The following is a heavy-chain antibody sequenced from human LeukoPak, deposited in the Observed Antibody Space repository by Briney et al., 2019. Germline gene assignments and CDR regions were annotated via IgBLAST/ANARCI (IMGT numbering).Heavy chain of an antibody. D-gene: IGHD4-11*01. CDR3: ARDRIVNSNYKGWFDP. V-gene: IGHV4-4*07. J-gene: IGHJ5*02. CDR1: GGSISSYY. CDR2: IYTSGST. Sequence: PSETLSLTCTVSGGSISSYYWSWIRQPAGKGLEWIGRIYTSGSTNYNPSLKSRVTISVDKSKNQFSLKLSSVTAADTAVYYCARDRIVNSNYKGWFDPWGQGTLVTVSS.